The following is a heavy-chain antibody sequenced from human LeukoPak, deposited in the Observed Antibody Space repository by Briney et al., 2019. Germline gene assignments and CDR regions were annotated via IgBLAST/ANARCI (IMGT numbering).Heavy chain of an antibody. J-gene: IGHJ5*02. Sequence: SVKVSCKASGGTFSSYAISWVRQAPGQGLEWMGGIIPIFGTANYAQKFQGRVTITADKSTSTAYMELSSLRSEDTAVYYCAREGYYGSGSSFHWFDPWGQGTLVTVSS. D-gene: IGHD3-10*01. CDR3: AREGYYGSGSSFHWFDP. V-gene: IGHV1-69*06. CDR1: GGTFSSYA. CDR2: IIPIFGTA.